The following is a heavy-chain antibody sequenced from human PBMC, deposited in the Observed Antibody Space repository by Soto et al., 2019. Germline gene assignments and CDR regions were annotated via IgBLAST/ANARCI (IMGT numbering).Heavy chain of an antibody. CDR1: GGSISSYY. J-gene: IGHJ6*02. D-gene: IGHD5-12*01. CDR2: INHSGST. V-gene: IGHV4-34*01. Sequence: SETLSLTCTVSGGSISSYYWSWIRQPPGKGLEWIGEINHSGSTNYNPSLKSRVTISVDTSKNQFSLKLSSVAAADTAVYYCARVLGVEMATTYGMDVWGQGTTVTVSS. CDR3: ARVLGVEMATTYGMDV.